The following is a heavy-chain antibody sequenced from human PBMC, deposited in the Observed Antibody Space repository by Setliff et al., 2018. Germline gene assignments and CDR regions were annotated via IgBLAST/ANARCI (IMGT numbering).Heavy chain of an antibody. Sequence: SETLSLTCTVSGGSISSHYWSWIRQPPGKGLEWIGSIYYSGSTNYNPSLKSRVTISVDTSKNQFSLKLSSVTAADTAVYYCARGVDTAMAAKHYFDYWGQGTLVTVSS. V-gene: IGHV4-59*11. CDR1: GGSISSHY. CDR2: IYYSGST. CDR3: ARGVDTAMAAKHYFDY. J-gene: IGHJ4*02. D-gene: IGHD5-18*01.